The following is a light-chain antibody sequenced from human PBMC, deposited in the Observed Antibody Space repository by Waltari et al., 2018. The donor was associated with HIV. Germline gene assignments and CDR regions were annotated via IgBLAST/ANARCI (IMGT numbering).Light chain of an antibody. Sequence: QSVLTQPPSTSATPGQRVTILCSGASSTIGSHFVSWYQHLPGATPKLLIDQSDRRPSGVPDRFSGSESGTSASLAISGLRPEDEADYYCAAWDNYLNAWVFGGGTRVTVL. CDR1: SSTIGSHF. J-gene: IGLJ3*02. CDR3: AAWDNYLNAWV. CDR2: QSD. V-gene: IGLV1-47*01.